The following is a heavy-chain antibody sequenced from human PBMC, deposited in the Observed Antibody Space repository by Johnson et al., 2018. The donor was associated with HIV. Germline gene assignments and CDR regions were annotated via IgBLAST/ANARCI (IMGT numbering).Heavy chain of an antibody. J-gene: IGHJ3*02. CDR1: GLTFDDYG. D-gene: IGHD3-10*01. CDR2: ISYDGSNK. V-gene: IGHV3-30*18. CDR3: AKSTQASIVRESGPYGAFDI. Sequence: QVQLVESGGGVVRPGGSLRLSCAASGLTFDDYGMSWVRQAPGKGLEWVAVISYDGSNKYHADSVKGRFTISRDNSKNTLYLQMNSLRAEDTALYYCAKSTQASIVRESGPYGAFDIWGQGTMVTVSS.